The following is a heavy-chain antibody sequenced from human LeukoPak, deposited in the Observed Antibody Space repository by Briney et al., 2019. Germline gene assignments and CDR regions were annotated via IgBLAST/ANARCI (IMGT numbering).Heavy chain of an antibody. CDR2: ISSSGGST. CDR1: GFSFSNYA. V-gene: IGHV3-23*01. Sequence: PPGGSLRLSCAASGFSFSNYAMSWVRQAPGKGLEWVSGISSSGGSTYLADSVKGRFTISRDNSENTVYLQMTSLRVEDTAVYYCAARNYDFWRFDPWGQGALVTVSS. D-gene: IGHD3-3*01. J-gene: IGHJ5*02. CDR3: AARNYDFWRFDP.